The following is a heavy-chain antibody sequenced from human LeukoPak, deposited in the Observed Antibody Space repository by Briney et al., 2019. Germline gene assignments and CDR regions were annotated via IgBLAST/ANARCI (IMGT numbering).Heavy chain of an antibody. V-gene: IGHV3-30*18. J-gene: IGHJ4*02. D-gene: IGHD5-24*01. CDR1: GFTFSSYG. CDR3: AKDPVEMAKWYYFDY. CDR2: ISYDGSNK. Sequence: RTGGSLRLSCAASGFTFSSYGMHWVRQAPGKGLEWVAVISYDGSNKYYADSVKGRFTISRDNSKNTLYLQMNSLRAEDTAVYYCAKDPVEMAKWYYFDYWGQGTLVTVSS.